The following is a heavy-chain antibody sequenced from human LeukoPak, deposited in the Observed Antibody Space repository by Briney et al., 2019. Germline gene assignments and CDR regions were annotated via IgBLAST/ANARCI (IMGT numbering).Heavy chain of an antibody. V-gene: IGHV4-59*01. CDR1: GGSISSYY. J-gene: IGHJ5*02. Sequence: PSETLSLTCTVSGGSISSYYWSWIRQPPGKGLEYIGYVYYSGSTNYNPSLKSRVTISVDTSKNQFSLRLSPVTAADTGVYFCARGIMMIGPWGQGTLVTVSS. D-gene: IGHD3-16*01. CDR3: ARGIMMIGP. CDR2: VYYSGST.